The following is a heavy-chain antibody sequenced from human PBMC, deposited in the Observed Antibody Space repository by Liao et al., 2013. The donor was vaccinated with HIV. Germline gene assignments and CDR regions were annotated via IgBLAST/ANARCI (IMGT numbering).Heavy chain of an antibody. V-gene: IGHV4-61*02. CDR2: IYTSGNT. Sequence: QVQLQESGPGLVKPSQTLSLTCTVSNGSFNSGSYYWSWIRQPAGKGLEWIGRIYTSGNTNYNPSLKSRVTMSVDTSKNQFSLKLTSVTAADTAVYYCAARITISGVAIPHALDVWGQGTMVAVSS. CDR1: NGSFNSGSYY. CDR3: AARITISGVAIPHALDV. D-gene: IGHD3-3*01. J-gene: IGHJ3*01.